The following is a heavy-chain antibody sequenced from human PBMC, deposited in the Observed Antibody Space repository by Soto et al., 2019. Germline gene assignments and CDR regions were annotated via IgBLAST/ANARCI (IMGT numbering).Heavy chain of an antibody. CDR3: ARQPAMDNYYYYGMDV. J-gene: IGHJ6*02. Sequence: GASLKISCKGSGYSFTSYWISWVRQMPGKGLEWMGRIDPSDSYTNYSPSFQGHVTISADKSISTAYLQWSSLKASDTAMYYCARQPAMDNYYYYGMDVWGQGTTVTVSS. D-gene: IGHD5-18*01. CDR2: IDPSDSYT. CDR1: GYSFTSYW. V-gene: IGHV5-10-1*01.